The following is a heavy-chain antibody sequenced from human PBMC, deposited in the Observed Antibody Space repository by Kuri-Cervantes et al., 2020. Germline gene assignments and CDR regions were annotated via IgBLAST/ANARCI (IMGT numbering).Heavy chain of an antibody. V-gene: IGHV1-18*04. Sequence: ASVKVSCKASGYTFTSYYMHWVRQAPGQGLEWMGWISTYGPDTIYARKFQGRATITKDTSTSTVYMELRSLQSDDTAVYYCARADYFDFWGQGTLVTVSS. CDR1: GYTFTSYY. CDR2: ISTYGPDT. J-gene: IGHJ4*02. CDR3: ARADYFDF.